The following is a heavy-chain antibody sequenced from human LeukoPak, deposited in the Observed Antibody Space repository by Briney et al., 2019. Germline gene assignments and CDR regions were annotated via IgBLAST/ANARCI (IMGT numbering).Heavy chain of an antibody. J-gene: IGHJ5*01. V-gene: IGHV3-23*01. CDR2: ISGSGGST. CDR3: TRGMTYYYDSTGYFGDS. D-gene: IGHD3-22*01. Sequence: GGSLRLSCAASGFTFSSYAMSWVRQAPGKGLEWVSAISGSGGSTYYADSVKGRFTIARDNAKNSLFLQMNSLRVDDRALYYCTRGMTYYYDSTGYFGDSWGQGTLVTVSS. CDR1: GFTFSSYA.